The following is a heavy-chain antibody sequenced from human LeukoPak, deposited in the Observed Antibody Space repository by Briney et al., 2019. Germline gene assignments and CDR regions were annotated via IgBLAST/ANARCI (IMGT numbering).Heavy chain of an antibody. Sequence: SETLSLTCTVSGYSISSGYYWGWIRQPPGKGLEWIGSIYHSGSTYYNPSLKSRVTISVDTSKNQFSLKLSSVTAADTAVYYCARDLNIRRGAFDIWGQGTMVTVSS. D-gene: IGHD2/OR15-2a*01. CDR1: GYSISSGYY. CDR3: ARDLNIRRGAFDI. J-gene: IGHJ3*02. V-gene: IGHV4-38-2*02. CDR2: IYHSGST.